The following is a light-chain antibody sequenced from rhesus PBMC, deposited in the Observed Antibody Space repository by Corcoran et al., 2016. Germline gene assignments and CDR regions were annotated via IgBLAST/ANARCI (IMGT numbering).Light chain of an antibody. J-gene: IGKJ4*01. CDR2: AAS. V-gene: IGKV1-74*01. CDR1: ENVNNY. CDR3: QHSYGTPLT. Sequence: DIQMTQSPSSLSASVGDRVTITCRASENVNNYLHWYQQKPGKSPKLMIDAASTLQSGVPSRFSGSVSGTDYTFTIRSLQPEDVATYYCQHSYGTPLTFGGGTKVEIK.